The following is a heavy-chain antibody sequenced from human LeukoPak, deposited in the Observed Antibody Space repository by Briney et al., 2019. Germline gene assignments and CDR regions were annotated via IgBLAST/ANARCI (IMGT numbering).Heavy chain of an antibody. J-gene: IGHJ5*02. CDR2: IYPGDSDT. D-gene: IGHD2-2*01. Sequence: GESLRISCKGSGYSFTSYWIGWVRQMPGKGLEWMGIIYPGDSDTRYSPSFQGQVTISADKSISTAYLQWSSLKASDTAMYYCARGNVVVPAAIFTSCWFDPWGQGTLVTVSS. CDR1: GYSFTSYW. V-gene: IGHV5-51*01. CDR3: ARGNVVVPAAIFTSCWFDP.